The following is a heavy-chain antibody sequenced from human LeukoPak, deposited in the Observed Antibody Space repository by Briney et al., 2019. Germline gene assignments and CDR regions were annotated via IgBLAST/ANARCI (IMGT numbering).Heavy chain of an antibody. CDR3: ARDRGGSYLGGFDY. Sequence: GGSLRLSCAASGFTFSDYAMSWVRQAPAKGLEWVSSINGNGGGSYYIDSVKGRFTVSRDNAKNSLYLQMNSLRAEDTAVYYCARDRGGSYLGGFDYWGQGTLVTVSS. CDR2: INGNGGGS. V-gene: IGHV3-23*01. J-gene: IGHJ4*02. CDR1: GFTFSDYA. D-gene: IGHD1-26*01.